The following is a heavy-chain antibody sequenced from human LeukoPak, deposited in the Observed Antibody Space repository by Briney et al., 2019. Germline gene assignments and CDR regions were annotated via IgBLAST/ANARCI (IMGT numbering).Heavy chain of an antibody. D-gene: IGHD4-11*01. CDR3: ARDPTTVTTVDIDY. CDR1: GFTFSSYA. J-gene: IGHJ4*02. CDR2: ISYDGSNK. V-gene: IGHV3-30-3*01. Sequence: GGSLRLSCAASGFTFSSYAMHWVRQAPGKGLEWVAVISYDGSNKYYADSVKGRFTISRDNSKNTLYLQMNSLRAEDTAVYYCARDPTTVTTVDIDYWGQGTLVTVSS.